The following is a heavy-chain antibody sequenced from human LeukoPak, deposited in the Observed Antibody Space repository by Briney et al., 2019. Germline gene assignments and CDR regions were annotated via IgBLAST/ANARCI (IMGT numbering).Heavy chain of an antibody. CDR2: ISGSGGDT. CDR1: GFTFSTYA. D-gene: IGHD6-19*01. V-gene: IGHV3-23*01. CDR3: AKDKGGGSGWYNSAFDI. J-gene: IGHJ3*02. Sequence: PGGSLRLSCAASGFTFSTYAMSWVRQAPGKGLEWVSGISGSGGDTYYADSVKGRFTISRDNSKNTLYLQMNSLRAEDTAVYYWAKDKGGGSGWYNSAFDIWGQGTMVTVSS.